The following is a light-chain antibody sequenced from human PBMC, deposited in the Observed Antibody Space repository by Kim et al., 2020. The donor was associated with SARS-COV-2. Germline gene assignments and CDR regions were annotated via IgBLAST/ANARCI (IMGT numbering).Light chain of an antibody. CDR3: ATWDDSLEAWV. CDR2: NDY. CDR1: SSNSGINA. Sequence: GQKVKISCSGSSSNSGINAVHWYQLFQGTAPKLLIYNDYRRPSGVPDRFSGSKSGTSAALALSGLLSDDEADYYCATWDDSLEAWVFGGGTQLTVL. V-gene: IGLV1-44*01. J-gene: IGLJ3*02.